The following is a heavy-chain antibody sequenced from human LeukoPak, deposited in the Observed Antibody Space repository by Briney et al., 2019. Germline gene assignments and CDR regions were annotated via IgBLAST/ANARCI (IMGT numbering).Heavy chain of an antibody. J-gene: IGHJ4*02. D-gene: IGHD3-3*01. CDR1: GGTFSSYA. CDR2: IIPIFGTA. CDR3: ARGRKRAWSAIGFHPPSYYFDY. Sequence: SVKVSCKASGGTFSSYAISWVRQAPGQGLEWMGGIIPIFGTANYAQKFQGRVTITADESTSTAYMELSSLRSEDTAVYYCARGRKRAWSAIGFHPPSYYFDYWGQGTLVTVSS. V-gene: IGHV1-69*13.